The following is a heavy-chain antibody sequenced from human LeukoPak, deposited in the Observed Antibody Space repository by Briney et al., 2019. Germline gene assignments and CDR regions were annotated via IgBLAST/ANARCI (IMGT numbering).Heavy chain of an antibody. J-gene: IGHJ6*03. D-gene: IGHD3-9*01. CDR1: GYTFTSYG. V-gene: IGHV1-18*01. CDR3: ARDPLRYFDWLLTYHYYYIDV. Sequence: ASVKVSCKASGYTFTSYGISWVRQAPGQGLEWMGWISAYNGNTNYAQKLQGRVTMTTDTYTSTAYMALRSLRSDDTAVYYCARDPLRYFDWLLTYHYYYIDVWGNGTPATVSS. CDR2: ISAYNGNT.